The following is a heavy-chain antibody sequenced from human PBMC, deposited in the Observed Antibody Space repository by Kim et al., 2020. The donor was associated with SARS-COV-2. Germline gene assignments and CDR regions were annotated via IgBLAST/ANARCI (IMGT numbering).Heavy chain of an antibody. Sequence: SETLSLTCSVSSDSICSYYCSWIRQVPGKGLEWLGYIYYSGSTDYNPSLKTRVTISWDTSKNQFSLDLTSVTDADTAVYFCARSEGRASWHQFDYWGPGILVTVSS. J-gene: IGHJ4*02. CDR2: IYYSGST. CDR1: SDSICSYY. D-gene: IGHD2-2*01. V-gene: IGHV4-59*01. CDR3: ARSEGRASWHQFDY.